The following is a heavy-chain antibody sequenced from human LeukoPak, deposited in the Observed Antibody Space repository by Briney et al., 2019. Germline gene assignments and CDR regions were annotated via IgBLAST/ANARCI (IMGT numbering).Heavy chain of an antibody. CDR3: AKLVDIVVVPAATLDY. CDR2: ISGSGGIT. J-gene: IGHJ4*02. D-gene: IGHD2-2*01. Sequence: PGGSLRLSCAASGFTFSNYAMSWVRQAPGKGLEWVSAISGSGGITYYADSVKGRFTISRDNSKNTLFLQMNSLRAEDTAVCYCAKLVDIVVVPAATLDYWGQGTLVTVSS. V-gene: IGHV3-23*01. CDR1: GFTFSNYA.